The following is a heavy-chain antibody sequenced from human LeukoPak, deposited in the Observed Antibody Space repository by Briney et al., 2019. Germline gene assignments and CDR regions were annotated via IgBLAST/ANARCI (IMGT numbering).Heavy chain of an antibody. CDR3: ARHWGGYHYYGMDV. CDR1: GGSISSYY. V-gene: IGHV4-59*08. J-gene: IGHJ6*02. Sequence: SETLSLTCTVSGGSISSYYWSRIRQPPGKGLEWIGYIYYSGSTNYNPSLKSRVTISVDTSKNQFSLKLSSVTAADTAVYYCARHWGGYHYYGMDVWGQGTTVTVSS. CDR2: IYYSGST. D-gene: IGHD3-3*01.